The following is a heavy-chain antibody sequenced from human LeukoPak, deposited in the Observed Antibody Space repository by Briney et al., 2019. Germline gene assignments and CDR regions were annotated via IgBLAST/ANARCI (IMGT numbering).Heavy chain of an antibody. V-gene: IGHV3-30*02. J-gene: IGHJ4*02. D-gene: IGHD5-18*01. CDR1: RFTFSTYG. CDR2: IQSDGSNK. CDR3: AKDFDGYSYGILDY. Sequence: GGSLRLSCAASRFTFSTYGMHWVRQAPGKGLEWVALIQSDGSNKYYSDSMKGRFTISRDNSKNTLYLQMNGLRAEDTAVYYCAKDFDGYSYGILDYWGQGTLVTVSS.